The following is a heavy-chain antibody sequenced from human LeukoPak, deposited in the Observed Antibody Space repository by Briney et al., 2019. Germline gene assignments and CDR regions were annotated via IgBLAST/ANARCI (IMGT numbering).Heavy chain of an antibody. CDR1: GLSLCASGVG. J-gene: IGHJ5*02. CDR3: AHGIAVANTWWFDH. CDR2: IYWDDDT. V-gene: IGHV2-5*02. D-gene: IGHD6-19*01. Sequence: SGPTLVYPIQALTLTFTFSGLSLCASGVGVGWIRQPPGKALEWLALIYWDDDTRYSPSLKSRLTIPTDTSTNQVVLTMPNIDPMDKATYNCAHGIAVANTWWFDHWGQGTLVTVSS.